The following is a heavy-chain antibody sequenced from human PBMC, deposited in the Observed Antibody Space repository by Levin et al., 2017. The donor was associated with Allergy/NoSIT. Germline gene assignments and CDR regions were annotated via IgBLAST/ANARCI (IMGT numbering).Heavy chain of an antibody. Sequence: PSETLSLTCAVHSGTFSGYYWTWIRQSPGKGLEWIGEINHSGGTHYNPSLASRVTMSVDTSKSQFSLKLTSVTAADTAVYFCARGHGYYYGSGSEYANFDKWGQGTPVTVSS. CDR3: ARGHGYYYGSGSEYANFDK. J-gene: IGHJ4*02. CDR1: SGTFSGYY. V-gene: IGHV4-34*01. D-gene: IGHD3-10*01. CDR2: INHSGGT.